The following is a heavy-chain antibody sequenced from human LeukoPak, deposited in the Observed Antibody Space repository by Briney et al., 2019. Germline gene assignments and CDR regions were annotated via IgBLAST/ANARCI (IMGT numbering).Heavy chain of an antibody. CDR1: GFPFSSSS. J-gene: IGHJ4*02. Sequence: GKSLTLSCAASGFPFSSSSIHWGRQAPGKGLGWGTLISYGGRHKSSADSVKGRFTISRDISRNTVSVQMNSLRVEDTAVYYCARAPRGSADFYNWGQGTLVTVS. D-gene: IGHD1-26*01. V-gene: IGHV3-30*11. CDR3: ARAPRGSADFYN. CDR2: ISYGGRHK.